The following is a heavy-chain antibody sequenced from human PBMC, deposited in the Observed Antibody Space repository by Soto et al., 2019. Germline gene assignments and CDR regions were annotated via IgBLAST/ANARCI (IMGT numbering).Heavy chain of an antibody. Sequence: GGSLRLSCAASGFTFSSYSTNWVRQAPGKGLEWVSYISSSSSTIYYADSVKGRFTISRDNAKNSLYLQMNSLRDEDTAVYYCASLVGYGSGTHDAFDIWGQGTMVTVSS. CDR2: ISSSSSTI. V-gene: IGHV3-48*02. CDR1: GFTFSSYS. D-gene: IGHD3-10*01. J-gene: IGHJ3*02. CDR3: ASLVGYGSGTHDAFDI.